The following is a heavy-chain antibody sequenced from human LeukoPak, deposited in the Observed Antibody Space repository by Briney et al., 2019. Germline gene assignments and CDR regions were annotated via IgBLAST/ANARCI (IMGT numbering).Heavy chain of an antibody. CDR1: GYTFTSYG. V-gene: IGHV1-18*01. CDR2: ISAYNGNT. D-gene: IGHD3-22*01. Sequence: VASVKVSCKASGYTFTSYGISWVRQAPGQGLEWMGLISAYNGNTNYAQKLQGRVTMTTDTSTSTAYMELRSLRSDDTAVYYCARASPAEYITMIVVAPRALNDYWGQGTLVTVSS. CDR3: ARASPAEYITMIVVAPRALNDY. J-gene: IGHJ4*02.